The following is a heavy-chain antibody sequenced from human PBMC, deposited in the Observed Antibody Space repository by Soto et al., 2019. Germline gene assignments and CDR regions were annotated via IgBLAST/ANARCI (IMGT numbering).Heavy chain of an antibody. Sequence: GASVKVSCKTSGDSLNDYYIHWVRQAPGQGLEWMGWINPNGGATKYAQKFQGRVTVTRDTSIRTVYMELSSLRSDDTALYYCARESGGATATLDYYYFYMDVWGKGTTVTVSS. CDR2: INPNGGAT. J-gene: IGHJ6*03. CDR1: GDSLNDYY. V-gene: IGHV1-2*02. CDR3: ARESGGATATLDYYYFYMDV. D-gene: IGHD5-12*01.